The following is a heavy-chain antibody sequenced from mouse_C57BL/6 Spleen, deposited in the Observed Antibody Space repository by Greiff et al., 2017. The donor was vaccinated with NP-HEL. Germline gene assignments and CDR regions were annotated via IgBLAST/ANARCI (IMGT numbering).Heavy chain of an antibody. J-gene: IGHJ1*03. D-gene: IGHD1-1*01. V-gene: IGHV5-4*01. CDR1: GFTFSSYA. CDR3: ARDHYGSSYWYFDV. CDR2: ISDGGSYT. Sequence: DVMLVESGGGLVKPGGSLKLSCAASGFTFSSYAMSWVRQTPEKRLEWVATISDGGSYTYYPDNVKGRFTISRDNAKNNLYLQMSHLKSEDTAMYYCARDHYGSSYWYFDVWGTGTTVTVSS.